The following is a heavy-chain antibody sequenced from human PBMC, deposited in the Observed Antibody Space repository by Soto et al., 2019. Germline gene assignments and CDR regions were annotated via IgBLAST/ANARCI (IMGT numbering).Heavy chain of an antibody. J-gene: IGHJ3*02. CDR2: ISGSGGST. Sequence: EVQLLESGGGLVQPGGSLRLSCAASGFTFSSYAMSWVRQAPGKGLEWVSAISGSGGSTYYADSVKGRFTISRDNSKNTLYLQMNSLRAEDTAVYYCAKLPEIWFGEFHDAFDIWGQGTMVTVSS. V-gene: IGHV3-23*01. CDR1: GFTFSSYA. CDR3: AKLPEIWFGEFHDAFDI. D-gene: IGHD3-10*01.